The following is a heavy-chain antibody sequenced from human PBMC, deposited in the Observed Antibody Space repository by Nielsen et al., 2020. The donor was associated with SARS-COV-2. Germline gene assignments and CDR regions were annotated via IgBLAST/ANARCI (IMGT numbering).Heavy chain of an antibody. V-gene: IGHV3-23*01. Sequence: GESLKISCAASGFTFNIYAMAWVRRAPGRGLQWVTGVSSSGGSTYYTDSVKGRFTISRDNSKNTLYLERHSLRVEDTAVYYCAKDGVVRGDALDLWGQGTMVTVSS. CDR2: VSSSGGST. D-gene: IGHD3-10*01. J-gene: IGHJ3*01. CDR3: AKDGVVRGDALDL. CDR1: GFTFNIYA.